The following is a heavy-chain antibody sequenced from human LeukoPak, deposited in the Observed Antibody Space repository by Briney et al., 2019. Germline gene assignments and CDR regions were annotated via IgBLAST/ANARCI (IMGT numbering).Heavy chain of an antibody. D-gene: IGHD6-19*01. Sequence: SSETLSLTCTVSGYSISSGYYWGWIRQPPGKGLEWIGSIYHSGSTYYNPSLKSRVTISVDTSKNQFSLKLSSVTAADTAVYYCASSNSGRYYFDYWGQGTLVTVSS. V-gene: IGHV4-38-2*02. CDR1: GYSISSGYY. J-gene: IGHJ4*02. CDR3: ASSNSGRYYFDY. CDR2: IYHSGST.